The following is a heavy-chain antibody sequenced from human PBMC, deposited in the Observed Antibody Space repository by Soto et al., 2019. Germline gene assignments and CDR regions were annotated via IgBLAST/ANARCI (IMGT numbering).Heavy chain of an antibody. J-gene: IGHJ4*02. CDR3: ANDGYGARPYYFDY. CDR1: GFTFSTYA. CDR2: IGGRGGST. V-gene: IGHV3-23*01. D-gene: IGHD4-17*01. Sequence: EVQLLESGGGLVQPGGSLRLSCAASGFTFSTYALNWVRQAPGKGLEWVSAIGGRGGSTYFADSVKGRFSISRDSSKNTLYLQRNGLRAEDTAVYYCANDGYGARPYYFDYWGQGTLVTVSS.